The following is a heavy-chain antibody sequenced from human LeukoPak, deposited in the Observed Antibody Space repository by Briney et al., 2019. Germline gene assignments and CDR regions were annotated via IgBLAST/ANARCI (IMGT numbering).Heavy chain of an antibody. V-gene: IGHV3-48*01. CDR3: ARVGTSNWLFYFDQ. CDR1: GFTFSGYT. D-gene: IGHD3-9*01. Sequence: GGSLRLSCAASGFTFSGYTMNWVRQAPGKGREGISYISSSGNTIYYADSVKGRFTISRDNAKNSLSLEMNSLRAEDTAVYYCARVGTSNWLFYFDQWGQGTLVTVSS. J-gene: IGHJ4*02. CDR2: ISSSGNTI.